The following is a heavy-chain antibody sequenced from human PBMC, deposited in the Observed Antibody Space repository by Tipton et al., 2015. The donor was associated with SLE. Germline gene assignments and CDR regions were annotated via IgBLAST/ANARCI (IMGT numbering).Heavy chain of an antibody. Sequence: TLSLTCAVSGYSISSGYYWGWIRQPPGKGLEWIGSIYHSGSTYYNPSPKSRVTISVDTSKNQFSLKLSSVTAADTAVYYCASAVVVNNDWYFDLWGRGTLVTVSS. V-gene: IGHV4-38-2*01. J-gene: IGHJ2*01. CDR3: ASAVVVNNDWYFDL. D-gene: IGHD3-22*01. CDR2: IYHSGST. CDR1: GYSISSGYY.